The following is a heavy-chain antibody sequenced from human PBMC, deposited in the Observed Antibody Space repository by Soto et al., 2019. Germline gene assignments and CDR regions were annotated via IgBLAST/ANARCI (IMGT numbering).Heavy chain of an antibody. Sequence: EVQLVESGGGLVQPGGSLRLSCAASGFTVSSSDMSWVRQAPGKGLEWVSVIYSGGGTYYADSVKGRFTISRDNSKNTLYLQMNILIDEDTAVYYCVRSFFCSGGSCYSISSHWGQGTLVTVSS. V-gene: IGHV3-66*01. CDR1: GFTVSSSD. CDR2: IYSGGGT. D-gene: IGHD2-15*01. J-gene: IGHJ4*02. CDR3: VRSFFCSGGSCYSISSH.